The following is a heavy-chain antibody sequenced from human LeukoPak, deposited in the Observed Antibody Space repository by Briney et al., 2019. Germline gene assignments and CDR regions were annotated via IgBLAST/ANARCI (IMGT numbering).Heavy chain of an antibody. CDR2: INWNGGST. Sequence: GGSLRLSCAASGCTFYDYGMSWVRQAPGKGLEWVSGINWNGGSTGYADSVKGRFTISRDNAKNSLYLQMNSLRAEDTALYYCARDYYGGNWFDPWGQGTLVTVSS. D-gene: IGHD4-23*01. CDR1: GCTFYDYG. CDR3: ARDYYGGNWFDP. J-gene: IGHJ5*02. V-gene: IGHV3-20*04.